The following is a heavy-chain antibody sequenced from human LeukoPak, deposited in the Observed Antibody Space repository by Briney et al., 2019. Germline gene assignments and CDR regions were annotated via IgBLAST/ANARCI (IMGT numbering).Heavy chain of an antibody. Sequence: SQTLSLTCTVSGFSISIGDYSWTWLRQTPGQGLEWIGNIYNTGSTHFNPSLRSRLSLSLDTSKNQFSLKLNSVTAADTAVYYCARGYSDYSLGYWGQGSLVIVSS. V-gene: IGHV4-30-4*01. D-gene: IGHD4-11*01. CDR3: ARGYSDYSLGY. CDR2: IYNTGST. CDR1: GFSISIGDYS. J-gene: IGHJ4*02.